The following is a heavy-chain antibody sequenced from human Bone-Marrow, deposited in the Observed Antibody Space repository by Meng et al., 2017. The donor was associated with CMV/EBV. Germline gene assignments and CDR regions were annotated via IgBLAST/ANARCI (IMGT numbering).Heavy chain of an antibody. J-gene: IGHJ3*02. CDR1: GFTFDDYA. CDR3: AKGMAHWEYYYDCSGRGDAFDI. Sequence: GESLKISCAASGFTFDDYAMHWVRQAPGKGLVWVSRINSDGSSTSYADSVKGRFTISRDNAKNTLYLQMNSLRAEDTAVYYCAKGMAHWEYYYDCSGRGDAFDIWGQGTMVTVSS. CDR2: INSDGSST. V-gene: IGHV3-74*01. D-gene: IGHD3-22*01.